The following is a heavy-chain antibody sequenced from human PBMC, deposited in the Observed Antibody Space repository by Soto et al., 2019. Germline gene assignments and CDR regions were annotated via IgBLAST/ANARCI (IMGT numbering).Heavy chain of an antibody. CDR3: ARGSRMITFGGGIVPGYYYGMYV. CDR2: ISAYNGNT. J-gene: IGHJ6*04. CDR1: GYTFTSYG. D-gene: IGHD3-16*02. V-gene: IGHV1-18*01. Sequence: ASVKVSCKASGYTFTSYGISWVRQAPGQGLEWMGWISAYNGNTNYAQKLQGRVTMTTDTSTSTAYMELRSLRSDDPGVYSCARGSRMITFGGGIVPGYYYGMYVCGRETTFTVSS.